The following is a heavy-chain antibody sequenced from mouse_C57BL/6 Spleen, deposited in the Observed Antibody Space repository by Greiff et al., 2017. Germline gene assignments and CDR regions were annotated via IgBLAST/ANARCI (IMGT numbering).Heavy chain of an antibody. CDR2: IYPGSGST. CDR1: GYTFTSYW. Sequence: QVQLQQPGAELVKPGASVKMSCKASGYTFTSYWITWVKQRPGQGLEWIGDIYPGSGSTNYNEKFKSKATLTVDTSSSTAYMQLSSLTSEDSAVYYCARGDYDGYYGHAMDYWGQGTSVTVSS. D-gene: IGHD2-3*01. V-gene: IGHV1-55*01. CDR3: ARGDYDGYYGHAMDY. J-gene: IGHJ4*01.